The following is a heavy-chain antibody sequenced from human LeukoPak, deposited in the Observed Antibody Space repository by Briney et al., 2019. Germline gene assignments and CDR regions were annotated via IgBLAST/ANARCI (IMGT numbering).Heavy chain of an antibody. CDR3: AKRYCKSATCRSDMDA. J-gene: IGHJ6*02. CDR2: IQSDGSNT. V-gene: IGHV3-30*02. Sequence: PGGSLRLSCAASGSTFSNYGMHWVRQAPGRGLEWLALIQSDGSNTYSADSVKGRFTISRDNPRNTLHLQMNRLRPEDTAVYYCAKRYCKSATCRSDMDAWGQGTTVTVSS. CDR1: GSTFSNYG. D-gene: IGHD2-15*01.